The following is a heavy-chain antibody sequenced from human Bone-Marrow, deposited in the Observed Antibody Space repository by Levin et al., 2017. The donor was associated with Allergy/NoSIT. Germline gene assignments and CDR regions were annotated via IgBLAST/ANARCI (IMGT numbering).Heavy chain of an antibody. J-gene: IGHJ4*02. V-gene: IGHV3-30*18. CDR2: ISYDGINK. CDR1: GFIFSNYG. D-gene: IGHD3-22*01. Sequence: SCAASGFIFSNYGMHWVRQAPGKGLEWVAVISYDGINKYYEESVKGRFTISRDNSKNTLYLQMNSLRAEDTAVYYCAKDTYYYDASAYYPDYWGQGTLVTVSS. CDR3: AKDTYYYDASAYYPDY.